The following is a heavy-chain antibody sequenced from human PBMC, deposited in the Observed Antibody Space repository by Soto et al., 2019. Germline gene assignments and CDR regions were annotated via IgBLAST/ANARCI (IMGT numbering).Heavy chain of an antibody. CDR2: TQYRSKWYN. V-gene: IGHV6-1*01. CDR3: ARRSGDYVFDY. D-gene: IGHD4-17*01. J-gene: IGHJ4*02. CDR1: GDSVSSSIAT. Sequence: KQSQTLSLTCAISGDSVSSSIATCDWTRQSPSRGLEWRGRTQYRSKWYNEYAVSVKGGICMNPDTSKNQFSLQLNSVTPEDTAVYYCARRSGDYVFDYWGQGTLVTVSS.